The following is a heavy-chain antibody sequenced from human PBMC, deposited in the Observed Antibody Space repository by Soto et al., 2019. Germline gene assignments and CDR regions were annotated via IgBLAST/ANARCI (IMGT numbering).Heavy chain of an antibody. CDR1: GASISSYH. J-gene: IGHJ4*02. CDR3: AVAPYDSSGYYYFDY. CDR2: IYYSGST. Sequence: PSETLSLTCTVSGASISSYHWSWIRQAPGKGLEWIGYIYYSGSTSYNPSLKSRVTISVDTPKNQFSLKLSSVTAADTAVYYCAVAPYDSSGYYYFDYWGQGTLVTVSS. D-gene: IGHD3-22*01. V-gene: IGHV4-59*01.